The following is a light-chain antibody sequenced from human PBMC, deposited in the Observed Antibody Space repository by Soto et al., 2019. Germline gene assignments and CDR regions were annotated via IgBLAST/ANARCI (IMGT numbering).Light chain of an antibody. Sequence: DIQLTQSPSSLSASIGDRVTITCRASQGIRNLLGWFQQKPGTAPKSLIFAASKLESGVPLRFSGSGSGTDFTLTITRLQPEDFATYYCQQYDNYPWTFGQGTRVEIK. CDR3: QQYDNYPWT. CDR2: AAS. V-gene: IGKV1-16*01. CDR1: QGIRNL. J-gene: IGKJ1*01.